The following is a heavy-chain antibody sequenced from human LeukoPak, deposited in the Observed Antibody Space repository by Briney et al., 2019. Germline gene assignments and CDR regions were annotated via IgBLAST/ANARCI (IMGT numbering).Heavy chain of an antibody. CDR2: ISGSGGST. Sequence: GGSLRLSCAASGFTFSSYAMSWVRQAPGKGLEWVSAISGSGGSTYYADSVKGRFTISRDNSKNTLYLQMNSLGAEDTAVYYCARGYGTGFNPKYWGQGTLVTVSS. D-gene: IGHD6-19*01. V-gene: IGHV3-23*01. CDR3: ARGYGTGFNPKY. CDR1: GFTFSSYA. J-gene: IGHJ4*02.